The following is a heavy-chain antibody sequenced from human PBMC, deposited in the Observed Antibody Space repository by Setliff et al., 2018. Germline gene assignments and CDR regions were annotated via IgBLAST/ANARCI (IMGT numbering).Heavy chain of an antibody. CDR2: IKEDGSEK. V-gene: IGHV3-7*01. D-gene: IGHD3-16*01. Sequence: PGGSLRLSCAASGFTFSTYWMSWARQAPGKGLEWVANIKEDGSEKYYVDSVEGRFTISRDNAKNALYLQMNSLRAEDTAVYYCARDGGEYWGQGTLVTVSS. CDR1: GFTFSTYW. CDR3: ARDGGEY. J-gene: IGHJ4*02.